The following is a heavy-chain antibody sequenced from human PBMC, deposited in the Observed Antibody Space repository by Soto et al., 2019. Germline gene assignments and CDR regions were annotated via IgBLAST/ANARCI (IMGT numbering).Heavy chain of an antibody. V-gene: IGHV4-59*08. CDR3: ARRRGNYFFDY. CDR2: IYYTGST. Sequence: PSETLSLTCTVSADSITYYYWSWIRQPPGKGLEWIGYIYYTGSTNYNPSLKSRVTISVDTSKNQFSLKLSSVTAADTAVYYCARRRGNYFFDYWGQGTLVTVSS. CDR1: ADSITYYY. J-gene: IGHJ4*02.